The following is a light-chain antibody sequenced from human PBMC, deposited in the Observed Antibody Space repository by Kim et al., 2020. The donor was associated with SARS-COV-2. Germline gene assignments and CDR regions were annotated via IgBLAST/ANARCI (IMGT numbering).Light chain of an antibody. Sequence: FESVGDSVTIACRASQSISSWLAWYQQKPGKAPKLLISDASSLESGVPSRFSGSGSGTYFTLTISSLQPDDLATFYCQQYKSYPYTFGLGTKLEI. CDR3: QQYKSYPYT. CDR2: DAS. J-gene: IGKJ2*01. CDR1: QSISSW. V-gene: IGKV1-5*01.